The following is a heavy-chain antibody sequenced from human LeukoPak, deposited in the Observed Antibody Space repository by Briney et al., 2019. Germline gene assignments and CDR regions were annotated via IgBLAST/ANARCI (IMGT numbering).Heavy chain of an antibody. D-gene: IGHD2-21*02. CDR1: GDSISSSNYF. Sequence: SETLSLTCTVSGDSISSSNYFWGWIRQPPGKGLEWIGEISYSGNTYYNPSLKSRVTISMDTSKDQFSLNLNSVNASDTAVYYCARRSPLVAVTTAHYYDYWGPGTLVTVSS. CDR3: ARRSPLVAVTTAHYYDY. V-gene: IGHV4-39*01. J-gene: IGHJ4*02. CDR2: ISYSGNT.